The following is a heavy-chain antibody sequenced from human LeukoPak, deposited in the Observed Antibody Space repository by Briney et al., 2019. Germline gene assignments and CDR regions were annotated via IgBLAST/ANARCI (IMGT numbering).Heavy chain of an antibody. CDR1: GGSISSYY. CDR3: ARTTEGGYTYGYFYYYYRDV. Sequence: SETLSLTCTVSGGSISSYYWSWIRQPPGKGLEWIAYIYYSGSTNYNPSLTSRVTISVDTSKTQFSLKLRSVTAADTAVYYCARTTEGGYTYGYFYYYYRDVWGKGTTVTISS. J-gene: IGHJ6*03. CDR2: IYYSGST. D-gene: IGHD5-18*01. V-gene: IGHV4-59*01.